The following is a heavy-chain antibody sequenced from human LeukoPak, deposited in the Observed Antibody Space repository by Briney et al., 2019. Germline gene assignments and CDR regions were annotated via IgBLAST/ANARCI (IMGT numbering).Heavy chain of an antibody. V-gene: IGHV4-59*08. CDR3: ARHNIASDGARLFDF. J-gene: IGHJ4*02. CDR2: LYYSGYS. CDR1: GGSITSYY. D-gene: IGHD4-17*01. Sequence: AETLSLTCTVSGGSITSYYWAWLRQPPGKGLEWIGYLYYSGYSKYNPSLTSRVSMSADTSKNQFSLKLTSVTAADTAVYYCARHNIASDGARLFDFWGRGTLVTVSS.